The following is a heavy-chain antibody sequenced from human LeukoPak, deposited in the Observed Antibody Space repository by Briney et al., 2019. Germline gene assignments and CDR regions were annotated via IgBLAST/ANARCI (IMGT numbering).Heavy chain of an antibody. V-gene: IGHV4-4*07. CDR3: ASSYGYSFNMDV. CDR1: GGSITIYY. Sequence: SETLSLTCTVSGGSITIYYWSWIRQPAGKGLEWIGRIYTSGSTNYNPSLKSRVTISVDTSKNQFSLKLSSVTAADTAVYYCASSYGYSFNMDVWGKGTTVTVSS. J-gene: IGHJ6*03. CDR2: IYTSGST. D-gene: IGHD5-18*01.